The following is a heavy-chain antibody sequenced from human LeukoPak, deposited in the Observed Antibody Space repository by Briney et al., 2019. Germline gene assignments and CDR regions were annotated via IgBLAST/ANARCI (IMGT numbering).Heavy chain of an antibody. J-gene: IGHJ4*02. CDR3: ARQGESVNLLPACRVDY. V-gene: IGHV4-39*01. CDR1: GGSISSSSYY. Sequence: SSETLSLTCTVSGGSISSSSYYWGWIRQPPGKGLEWIGSIYYSGSTYYNPSLKSRVTISVDTSKNQFSLKLSSVTAADTAVYYCARQGESVNLLPACRVDYWGQGTLFTVSS. D-gene: IGHD3-16*01. CDR2: IYYSGST.